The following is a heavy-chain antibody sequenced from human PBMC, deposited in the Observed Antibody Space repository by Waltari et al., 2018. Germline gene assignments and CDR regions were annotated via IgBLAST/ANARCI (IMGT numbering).Heavy chain of an antibody. Sequence: QVQLVQSGGGVVQPGRSLRLSCTAYDSTFRNYGMHWVRQAPGKGLEWVALIWNDGSIKNYADSVTGRFTISRDNSKNTLFLQMNSLRVEDTAVYFCAKEKWLTGPCDDWGQGALVTVSS. CDR1: DSTFRNYG. CDR3: AKEKWLTGPCDD. CDR2: IWNDGSIK. D-gene: IGHD5-12*01. J-gene: IGHJ4*02. V-gene: IGHV3-33*06.